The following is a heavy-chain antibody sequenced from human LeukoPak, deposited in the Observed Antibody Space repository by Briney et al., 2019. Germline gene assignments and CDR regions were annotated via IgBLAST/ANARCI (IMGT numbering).Heavy chain of an antibody. Sequence: GGSLRLSCAASELTFSSYAMSWVRQAPGKGLEWVSVISGSGGSTYYADSVKGRFTISRDNSKNTLYLQMNSLRAEDTAVYYCAKPKDNSLYCFDYWGQGTLVTVSS. CDR3: AKPKDNSLYCFDY. D-gene: IGHD1-20*01. J-gene: IGHJ4*02. V-gene: IGHV3-23*01. CDR1: ELTFSSYA. CDR2: ISGSGGST.